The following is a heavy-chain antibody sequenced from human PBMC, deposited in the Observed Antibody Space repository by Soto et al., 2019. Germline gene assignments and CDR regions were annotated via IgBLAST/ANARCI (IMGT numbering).Heavy chain of an antibody. Sequence: QVQLVESGGGLVRPGGSLRLSCAASGFTFSDYYMSWIRQVPGKGLEWVAYISGTSDSIHYADSVKGRFTISRDNAKNSLYLQMNSLRAEDAAVYYCASVGVVTAAGTSDYWGQGTLVTVSS. CDR2: ISGTSDSI. CDR1: GFTFSDYY. D-gene: IGHD6-13*01. J-gene: IGHJ4*02. V-gene: IGHV3-11*06. CDR3: ASVGVVTAAGTSDY.